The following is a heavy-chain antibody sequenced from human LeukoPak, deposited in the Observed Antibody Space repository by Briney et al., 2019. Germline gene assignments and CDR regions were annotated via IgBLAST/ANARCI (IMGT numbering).Heavy chain of an antibody. CDR3: AIGSYDSSGYAGY. D-gene: IGHD3-22*01. CDR1: GFTFSSYS. CDR2: ISSSSSTI. J-gene: IGHJ4*02. Sequence: PGGSLRLSCAASGFTFSSYSMNWVRQAPGKGLEWVSYISSSSSTIYYADSVKGRFTISRDNAKNSLYLQMNSLRAEDTAVYYCAIGSYDSSGYAGYWGQGTLVTVSS. V-gene: IGHV3-48*01.